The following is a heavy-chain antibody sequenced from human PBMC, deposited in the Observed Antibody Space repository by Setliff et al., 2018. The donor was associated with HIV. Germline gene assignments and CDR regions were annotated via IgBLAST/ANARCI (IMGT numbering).Heavy chain of an antibody. V-gene: IGHV4-38-2*02. Sequence: SETLSLTCTVSGYSINGGYFWGWIRQPPGKRLEWIGYIYSNGGTAYNPSLKSRVTISVDTSKNQFSLKLTSVTIADTAVYYCARGCWRGSGCSKWGQGTLVTVSS. J-gene: IGHJ4*02. D-gene: IGHD6-19*01. CDR1: GYSINGGYF. CDR2: IYSNGGT. CDR3: ARGCWRGSGCSK.